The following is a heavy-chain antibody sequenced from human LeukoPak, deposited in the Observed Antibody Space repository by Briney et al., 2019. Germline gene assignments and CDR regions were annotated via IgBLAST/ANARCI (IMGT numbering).Heavy chain of an antibody. CDR3: ATTLMSGWFRYNWFDP. Sequence: ASVKVSCKASGYTFTSYYMHWVRQAPGQGLEWMGIINPSGGSTIYAQKFQGRVTMTEDTSTDTAYMELSSLRPDDTAVYYCATTLMSGWFRYNWFDPWGQGTLVTVSS. V-gene: IGHV1-46*01. CDR1: GYTFTSYY. J-gene: IGHJ5*02. D-gene: IGHD6-19*01. CDR2: INPSGGST.